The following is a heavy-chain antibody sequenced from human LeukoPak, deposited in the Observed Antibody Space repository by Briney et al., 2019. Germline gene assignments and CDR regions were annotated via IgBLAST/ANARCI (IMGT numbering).Heavy chain of an antibody. Sequence: GASVKVSCKASGGTFSSYAISWVRQAPGQGLEWMGRIIPILGIANYAQKFQGRVTITADKSTSTAYMELSSLRSEDTAVYYCTGGLLVRGVPLFDYWGQGTLVTASS. V-gene: IGHV1-69*04. CDR2: IIPILGIA. CDR3: TGGLLVRGVPLFDY. J-gene: IGHJ4*02. D-gene: IGHD3-10*01. CDR1: GGTFSSYA.